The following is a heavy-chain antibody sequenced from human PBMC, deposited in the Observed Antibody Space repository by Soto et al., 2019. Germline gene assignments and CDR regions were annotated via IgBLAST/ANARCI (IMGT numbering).Heavy chain of an antibody. V-gene: IGHV4-39*01. CDR2: IYYSGST. J-gene: IGHJ4*02. CDR1: GGSISSISYY. D-gene: IGHD3-22*01. Sequence: SETLSLTCTVSGGSISSISYYWGWIRQPPGKGLELIGSIYYSGSTYYNPSLKSRVTISVDTSKNQFSLKMSSVTAADTAVYYCERNGPYYYDSSGYYLFGXWGQGTLGTVS. CDR3: ERNGPYYYDSSGYYLFGX.